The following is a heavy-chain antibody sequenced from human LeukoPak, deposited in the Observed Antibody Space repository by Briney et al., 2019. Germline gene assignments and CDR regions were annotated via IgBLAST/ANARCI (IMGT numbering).Heavy chain of an antibody. V-gene: IGHV3-30*18. CDR3: AKEVTRWVDY. CDR2: ISYDGSNK. J-gene: IGHJ4*02. CDR1: GFTFSSYT. Sequence: GRSLRLSCAASGFTFSSYTMSWVRQAPGKGLEWVAVISYDGSNKYYADSVKGRFTISRDNSKNTLYLQMNSLRAEDTAVYYCAKEVTRWVDYWGQGTLVTVSS. D-gene: IGHD4-23*01.